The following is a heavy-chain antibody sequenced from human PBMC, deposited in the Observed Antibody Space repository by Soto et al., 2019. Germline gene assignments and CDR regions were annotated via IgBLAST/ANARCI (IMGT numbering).Heavy chain of an antibody. Sequence: GGSLRLSCAASGFTFDDYAMHWVRQAPGKGLEWVSGITWNSGSMGYADSVKGRFTISRDNARNSLYLQMNSLRAEDTALYYCAKGVALGMYNXIDYWGQGTLVTVSS. CDR1: GFTFDDYA. CDR2: ITWNSGSM. D-gene: IGHD1-20*01. CDR3: AKGVALGMYNXIDY. V-gene: IGHV3-9*01. J-gene: IGHJ4*02.